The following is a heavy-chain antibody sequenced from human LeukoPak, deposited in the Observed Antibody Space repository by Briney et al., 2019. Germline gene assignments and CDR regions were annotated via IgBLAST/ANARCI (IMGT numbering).Heavy chain of an antibody. CDR3: ARDRGRYYDSRGFYWGYYFDS. CDR2: ISGSGDST. Sequence: GGSLRLSCAASGFTFSTYAVNWVRQAPGKGLEWVSTISGSGDSTYYAGSVKGRFPISRDNSKDTLYLQMSSVRVDATAVYYCARDRGRYYDSRGFYWGYYFDSWGQGILVTVST. J-gene: IGHJ4*02. D-gene: IGHD3-22*01. V-gene: IGHV3-23*01. CDR1: GFTFSTYA.